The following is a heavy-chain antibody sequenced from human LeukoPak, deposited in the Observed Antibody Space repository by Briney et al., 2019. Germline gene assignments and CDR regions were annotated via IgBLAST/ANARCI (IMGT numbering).Heavy chain of an antibody. CDR3: ARDSNYHILTGYYDY. V-gene: IGHV3-48*03. CDR2: ISSSGSTL. CDR1: GFTFSSYE. J-gene: IGHJ4*02. D-gene: IGHD3-9*01. Sequence: GGSLRLSCAASGFTFSSYEMNWVRQAPGKGLEWVSYISSSGSTLYYADSVKGRFTISRDNAKNSLYLQMNSLRAEDTAVYYCARDSNYHILTGYYDYWGQGTLVTVSS.